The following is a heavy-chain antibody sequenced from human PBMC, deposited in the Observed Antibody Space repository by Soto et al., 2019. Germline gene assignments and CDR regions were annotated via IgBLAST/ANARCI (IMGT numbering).Heavy chain of an antibody. Sequence: PGGSLRLSCAASGFTFSSYEMNWVRQAPGKGLEWVSYISSSGSTIYYADSVKGRFTISRDNAKNSLYLQMNSLRAEDTAVYYCARDSLPTMIVVGPSPWAFDAFDIWGQGTMVTVSS. J-gene: IGHJ3*02. CDR2: ISSSGSTI. V-gene: IGHV3-48*03. CDR3: ARDSLPTMIVVGPSPWAFDAFDI. CDR1: GFTFSSYE. D-gene: IGHD3-22*01.